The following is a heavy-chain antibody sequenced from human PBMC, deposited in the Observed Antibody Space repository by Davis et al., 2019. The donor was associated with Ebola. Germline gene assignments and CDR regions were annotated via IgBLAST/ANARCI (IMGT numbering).Heavy chain of an antibody. Sequence: PSETLSLTCTVSGGSISSSSYYWGWIRQPPGKGLEWIGSIYYSGSTYYNPSLKSRVTISVDTSKNQFSLKLSSVTAADTAVYYCASRYDSSGYGVDYWGQGTLVTVSS. CDR2: IYYSGST. J-gene: IGHJ4*02. CDR1: GGSISSSSYY. CDR3: ASRYDSSGYGVDY. V-gene: IGHV4-39*01. D-gene: IGHD3-22*01.